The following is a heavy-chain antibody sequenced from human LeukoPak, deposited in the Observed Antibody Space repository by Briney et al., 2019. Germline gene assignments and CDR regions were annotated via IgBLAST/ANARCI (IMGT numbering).Heavy chain of an antibody. J-gene: IGHJ6*02. Sequence: GESLKISCKGSGYSFTSYWIGWVRQMPGKGLEWMGIIYPGDSDTRYSPSFQGQVTISADKSISTAYLQWSSLKASDTAMYYCARQGPGYGSGALHYYYYYGMDVWGQGTTVTVSS. CDR2: IYPGDSDT. CDR3: ARQGPGYGSGALHYYYYYGMDV. D-gene: IGHD3-10*01. CDR1: GYSFTSYW. V-gene: IGHV5-51*01.